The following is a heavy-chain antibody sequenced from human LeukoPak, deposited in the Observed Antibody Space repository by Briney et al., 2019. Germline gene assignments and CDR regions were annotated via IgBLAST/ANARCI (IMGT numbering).Heavy chain of an antibody. CDR1: GLTFSSDA. CDR3: AKFFRSSGYYFCYFDL. CDR2: ISGTGGTT. V-gene: IGHV3-23*01. J-gene: IGHJ2*01. D-gene: IGHD3-22*01. Sequence: SGGSLRLSCEAPGLTFSSDAMSWVRQAPGKGLEWVSTISGTGGTTYYAASVKGRFTISRDNSKNTLYLQMSSLSGDDTAVYYSAKFFRSSGYYFCYFDLWGRGTLVTVSS.